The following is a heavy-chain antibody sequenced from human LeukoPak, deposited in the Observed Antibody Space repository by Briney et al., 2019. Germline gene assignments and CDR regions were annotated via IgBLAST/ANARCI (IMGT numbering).Heavy chain of an antibody. J-gene: IGHJ4*02. D-gene: IGHD2-15*01. CDR2: INSSGNST. CDR1: GFTFSTYA. Sequence: PGGSLRLSCAASGFTFSTYAMSWVRQAPGKGLEWVSDINSSGNSTYDADSVKCRFTISRDNSKNTLFLQMNSLRAEDTGVYSCARFASGYCSGGSCADYFDYWGQGTLVTVSS. CDR3: ARFASGYCSGGSCADYFDY. V-gene: IGHV3-23*01.